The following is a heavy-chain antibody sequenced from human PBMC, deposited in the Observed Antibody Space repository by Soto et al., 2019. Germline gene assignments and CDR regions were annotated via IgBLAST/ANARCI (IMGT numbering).Heavy chain of an antibody. CDR2: INPNSGGT. D-gene: IGHD5-12*01. CDR3: ARGGLGGYEGPVGWFDP. V-gene: IGHV1-2*02. CDR1: GYTFTGYY. Sequence: AAVKVSCKASGYTFTGYYMHWVRQAPGQGLEWMGWINPNSGGTNYAQKFQGRVTMTRDTSISTAYMELSRLRSDDTAVYYCARGGLGGYEGPVGWFDPWGQGTLVTVSS. J-gene: IGHJ5*02.